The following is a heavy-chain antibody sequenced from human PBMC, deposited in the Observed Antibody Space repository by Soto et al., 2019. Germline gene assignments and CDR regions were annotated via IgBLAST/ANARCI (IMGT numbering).Heavy chain of an antibody. CDR1: GGSIXXXXXX. Sequence: QLQLQESGPGLVKPSETLSLTCTVSGGSIXXXXXXXXXXRQPPGKGLEWIGSIYYSGSTYYNPSLKSRVTISVDTSKNQFSLKLSSVTAADTAVYYCARRFDPWGQGTLVTVSS. CDR3: ARRFDP. J-gene: IGHJ5*02. V-gene: IGHV4-39*01. CDR2: IYYSGST.